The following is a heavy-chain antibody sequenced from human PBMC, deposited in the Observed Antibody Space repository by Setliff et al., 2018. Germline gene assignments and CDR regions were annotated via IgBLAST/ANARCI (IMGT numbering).Heavy chain of an antibody. CDR3: ARGLNTESWTPLY. CDR2: VYTKGGT. CDR1: GGSMTDFF. D-gene: IGHD2-15*01. V-gene: IGHV4-4*08. J-gene: IGHJ4*02. Sequence: SETLSLTCSVAGGSMTDFFWHWFRRPPGKGLEWIGYVYTKGGTNYSPSLKSRVTMSVDRSGNQFSLTLSSVSAADMAVYYCARGLNTESWTPLYWSPGTLVTVSS.